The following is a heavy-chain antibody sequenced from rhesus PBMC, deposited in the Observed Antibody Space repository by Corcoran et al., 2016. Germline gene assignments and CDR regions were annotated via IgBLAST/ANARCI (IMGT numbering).Heavy chain of an antibody. D-gene: IGHD3-40*01. Sequence: QVQLQESGPGLVKPSETLSLTCAVSGYSISSNYWSWISQHPGKGLEWIGYIYGSAGTTDYIPPLKRRLTISTDTSKNHFSLKLTSVTAADTAVYYCTRDFDYDFDYWGQGVLVTVSS. CDR3: TRDFDYDFDY. J-gene: IGHJ4*01. CDR2: IYGSAGTT. V-gene: IGHV4-160*01. CDR1: GYSISSNY.